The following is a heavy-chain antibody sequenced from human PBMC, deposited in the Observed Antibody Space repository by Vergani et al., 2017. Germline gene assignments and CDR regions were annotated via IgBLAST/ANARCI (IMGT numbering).Heavy chain of an antibody. CDR1: GYTFTSYY. CDR2: INPSGGST. Sequence: QVQLVQSGAEVKKPGASVKVSCKASGYTFTSYYMHWVRQAPGQGLEWMGIINPSGGSTSYAQKCQGRVTMTRDTSTSTVYMELSSLRSEDTAVYYYGRECSGGSCYSNYYYGMDVWGQGTTVTVSS. J-gene: IGHJ6*02. V-gene: IGHV1-46*01. D-gene: IGHD2-15*01. CDR3: GRECSGGSCYSNYYYGMDV.